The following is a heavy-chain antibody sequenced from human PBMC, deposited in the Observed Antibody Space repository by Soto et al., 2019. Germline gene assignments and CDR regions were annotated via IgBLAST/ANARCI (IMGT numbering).Heavy chain of an antibody. CDR3: AKVVSVLRFLEWSAPYGMDV. V-gene: IGHV3-23*01. D-gene: IGHD3-3*01. CDR2: ISGSGGST. Sequence: PGGSLRLSCAASGFTFSSYAMSCVRQAPGKGLEWVSAISGSGGSTYYADSVKGRFTISRDNSKNTLYLQMNSLRAEDTAVYYCAKVVSVLRFLEWSAPYGMDVWGQGTTVTVSS. J-gene: IGHJ6*02. CDR1: GFTFSSYA.